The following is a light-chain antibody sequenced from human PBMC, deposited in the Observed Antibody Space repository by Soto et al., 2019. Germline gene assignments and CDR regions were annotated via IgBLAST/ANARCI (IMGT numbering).Light chain of an antibody. CDR3: QQSYKSPPT. CDR2: AAS. CDR1: QSINTK. Sequence: DIQMTQSPSFLSASVGDRFTITCRASQSINTKLNWYQQKPGKVPNLLIYAASSLQTGVPSRLSGSGYGTDLTITISSMQTEDFETYYCQQSYKSPPTFGPGTKVDIK. J-gene: IGKJ1*01. V-gene: IGKV1-39*01.